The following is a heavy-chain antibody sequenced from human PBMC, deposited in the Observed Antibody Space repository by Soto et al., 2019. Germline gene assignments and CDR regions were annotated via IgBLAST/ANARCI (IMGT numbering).Heavy chain of an antibody. D-gene: IGHD2-8*01. CDR1: GGSVSSGSYY. CDR2: IYYSGST. V-gene: IGHV4-61*01. J-gene: IGHJ4*02. Sequence: SETLSLTCTVSGGSVSSGSYYWSWIRQPPGKGLEWIGYIYYSGSTNYNPSLKRRVTISVDTSKNQFSLRLTSVTAEDTAVYYCASHEGNGNVWPLDYGGQGILVTVSS. CDR3: ASHEGNGNVWPLDY.